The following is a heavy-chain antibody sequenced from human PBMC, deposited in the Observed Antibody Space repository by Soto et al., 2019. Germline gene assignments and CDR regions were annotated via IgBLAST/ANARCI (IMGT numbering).Heavy chain of an antibody. V-gene: IGHV1-69*13. CDR1: GGTFSSYA. CDR3: ARAPGGYYDSSGYYRYYYFDY. J-gene: IGHJ4*02. CDR2: IIPIFGTA. Sequence: ASVKVSCKASGGTFSSYAISWVRQAPGQGLEWMGGIIPIFGTANYAQKFQGRVTITADESTSTAYMELSSLRSEDTAVYYCARAPGGYYDSSGYYRYYYFDYWGQGTLVTVSS. D-gene: IGHD3-22*01.